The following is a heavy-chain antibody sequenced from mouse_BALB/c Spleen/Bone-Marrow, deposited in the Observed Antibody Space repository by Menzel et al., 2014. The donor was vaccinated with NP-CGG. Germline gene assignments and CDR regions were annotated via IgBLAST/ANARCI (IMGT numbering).Heavy chain of an antibody. CDR1: GFAFGRYR. CDR2: INPGSSTI. CDR3: ARLVYYASLDK. J-gene: IGHJ2*01. D-gene: IGHD1-1*01. Sequence: EVKLLESGGGLVQPGGSLNLACAASGFAFGRYRMRWARQAPGKGLEWIGEINPGSSTINYSPSLKDKFIISRDNAKNTLFLQMSKVRSEDTALYYCARLVYYASLDKWGQGTTLTSSS. V-gene: IGHV4-2*02.